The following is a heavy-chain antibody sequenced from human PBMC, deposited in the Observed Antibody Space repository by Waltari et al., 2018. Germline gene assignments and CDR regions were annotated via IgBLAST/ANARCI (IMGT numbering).Heavy chain of an antibody. V-gene: IGHV4-59*01. CDR2: IYYSGST. Sequence: QVQLQESGPGLVKPSETLSLTCTVSGGSISSYYWSWIRQPPGKGLEWIGYIYYSGSTNYNPSLKSRVTISVDTSKNQFSLKLSSVTAADTAVYYCARTPRTYYYGMDVWGQGTTVTVSS. CDR3: ARTPRTYYYGMDV. J-gene: IGHJ6*02. CDR1: GGSISSYY.